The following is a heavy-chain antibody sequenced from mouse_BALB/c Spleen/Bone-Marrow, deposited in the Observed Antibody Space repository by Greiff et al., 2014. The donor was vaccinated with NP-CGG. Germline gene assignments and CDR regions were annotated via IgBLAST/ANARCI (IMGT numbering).Heavy chain of an antibody. CDR1: GFNIKDTY. J-gene: IGHJ2*01. Sequence: EVQLQQSGAGLVKPGASVKLSCTASGFNIKDTYIHWVKQRPEQGLEWIGRIDPANVNTKYDPKFQGKATITADTSSNTAYLQLSSLTSEDTAVYYCARYRLGTYFDYWGQGTTLTVSS. CDR2: IDPANVNT. V-gene: IGHV14-3*02. CDR3: ARYRLGTYFDY. D-gene: IGHD2-14*01.